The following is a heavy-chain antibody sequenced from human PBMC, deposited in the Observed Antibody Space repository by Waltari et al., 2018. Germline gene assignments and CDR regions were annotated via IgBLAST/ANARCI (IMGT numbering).Heavy chain of an antibody. CDR2: IYSGGST. V-gene: IGHV3-66*02. CDR3: ARGVGFGDYYYYGMDV. Sequence: EVQLVESGGGLVQPGGSLRLSCAASGFTVSSNYMSWVRQAPGKGLEWVSVIYSGGSTDDSDSVKGRFTISRDNSKNTLYLQMNSLRAEDTAVYYCARGVGFGDYYYYGMDVWGQGTTVTVSS. D-gene: IGHD3-10*01. CDR1: GFTVSSNY. J-gene: IGHJ6*02.